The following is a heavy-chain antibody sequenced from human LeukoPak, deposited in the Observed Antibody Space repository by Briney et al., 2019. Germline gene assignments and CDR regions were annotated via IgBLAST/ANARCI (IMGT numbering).Heavy chain of an antibody. J-gene: IGHJ6*02. CDR3: ARDRITMVRGQWYYGMDV. D-gene: IGHD3-10*01. Sequence: SETLSLTCSVSGYSISSGYYWGWIRQPPGKRLEWVGSISSSGNTYYNPTLKSRVTISVDTSKNQFSLKLSSVTAADTAVYYCARDRITMVRGQWYYGMDVWGQGTTVTVSS. CDR2: ISSSGNT. V-gene: IGHV4-38-2*02. CDR1: GYSISSGYY.